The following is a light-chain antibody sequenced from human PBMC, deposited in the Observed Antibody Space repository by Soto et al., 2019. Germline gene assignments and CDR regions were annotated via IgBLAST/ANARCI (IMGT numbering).Light chain of an antibody. CDR2: GDA. Sequence: SYELPQPPSVSVAPGQTARITCGGEKVENKNVHWYQQKAGQAPVLVVFGDADRPSGIPDRFSGSYSGNTATLTISRVEAGDEADYYCLVWESSSDQYVFGTGTKLTVL. V-gene: IGLV3-21*02. CDR1: KVENKN. CDR3: LVWESSSDQYV. J-gene: IGLJ1*01.